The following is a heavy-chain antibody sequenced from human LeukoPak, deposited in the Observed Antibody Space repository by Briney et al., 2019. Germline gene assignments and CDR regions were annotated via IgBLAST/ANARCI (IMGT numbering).Heavy chain of an antibody. J-gene: IGHJ5*02. Sequence: SETLSLTCTVSGGSISSYYWSWLRQPPGKGLEWIGYIYYSGSTNYNPSLKSRVTISVDTSKNQFSLKLSSVTAADTAVYYRARGIVVPAARFDPWGQGTLVTVSS. CDR3: ARGIVVPAARFDP. CDR2: IYYSGST. CDR1: GGSISSYY. D-gene: IGHD2-2*01. V-gene: IGHV4-59*01.